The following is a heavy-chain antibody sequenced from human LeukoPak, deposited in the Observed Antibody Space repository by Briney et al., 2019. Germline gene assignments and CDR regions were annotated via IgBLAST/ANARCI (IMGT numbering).Heavy chain of an antibody. J-gene: IGHJ4*02. CDR2: IRSKAYGGTT. CDR3: TRRSSSSDY. V-gene: IGHV3-49*04. CDR1: GFTVSSNY. D-gene: IGHD6-6*01. Sequence: PGGSLRLSCAASGFTVSSNYMSWVRQAPGKGLEWVGFIRSKAYGGTTEYAASVKGRFSISRDDSKSIAYLEMNSLKTEDTAVYYCTRRSSSSDYWGQGTLVTVSS.